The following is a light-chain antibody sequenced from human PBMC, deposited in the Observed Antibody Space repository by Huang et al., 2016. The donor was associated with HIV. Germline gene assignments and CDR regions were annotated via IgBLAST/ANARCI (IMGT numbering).Light chain of an antibody. CDR2: WAA. J-gene: IGKJ1*01. CDR1: QSVYSSSTSKDY. CDR3: QQYYSSPQT. Sequence: DIIMTQSPDSLAVSLGERATLNCRSSQSVYSSSTSKDYMAWFQQKPGQPPRWLLFWAATREAGVPDRFSGSGSGTHFTLTIANVEAEDAAIYYCQQYYSSPQTFGQGTRVEVK. V-gene: IGKV4-1*01.